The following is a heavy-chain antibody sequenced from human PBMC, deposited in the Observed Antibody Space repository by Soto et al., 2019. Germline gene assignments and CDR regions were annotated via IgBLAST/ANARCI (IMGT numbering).Heavy chain of an antibody. V-gene: IGHV3-23*01. CDR3: AKGYDILTGSYLDV. Sequence: PGGSLRLSCAASGFTFSSYAMSWVRQAPGKGLEWVSAISGSGGSTYYADSVKGRFTISRDNSKNTLYLQMNSLRAEDTAVYYCAKGYDILTGSYLDVWGQGTTVTVSS. D-gene: IGHD3-9*01. CDR1: GFTFSSYA. CDR2: ISGSGGST. J-gene: IGHJ6*02.